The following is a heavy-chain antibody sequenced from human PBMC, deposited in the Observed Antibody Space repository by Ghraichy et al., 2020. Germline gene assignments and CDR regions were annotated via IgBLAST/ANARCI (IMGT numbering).Heavy chain of an antibody. Sequence: SETLSLTCTVSGGSISSSSYYWGWIRQPPGKGLEWIGSIYYSGSTYYNPSLKSRVTISVDTSKNQFSLKLSSVTAADTAVYYCHYYGSGKDDYWGQGTLVTVSS. J-gene: IGHJ4*02. CDR2: IYYSGST. CDR1: GGSISSSSYY. D-gene: IGHD3-10*01. V-gene: IGHV4-39*01. CDR3: HYYGSGKDDY.